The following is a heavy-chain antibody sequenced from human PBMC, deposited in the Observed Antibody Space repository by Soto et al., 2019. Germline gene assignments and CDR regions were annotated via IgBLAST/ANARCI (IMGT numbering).Heavy chain of an antibody. J-gene: IGHJ4*02. CDR1: GYTFTGYY. CDR2: INPNSGGT. Sequence: WASVKVSCKASGYTFTGYYIHWVRQAPGQGLEWMGWINPNSGGTNYAQKFQGRVTMTRDTSISTAYMELSRLRSDDTAVYYCARAPRIVGATTDLDYWGQGTLVTVSS. CDR3: ARAPRIVGATTDLDY. V-gene: IGHV1-2*02. D-gene: IGHD1-26*01.